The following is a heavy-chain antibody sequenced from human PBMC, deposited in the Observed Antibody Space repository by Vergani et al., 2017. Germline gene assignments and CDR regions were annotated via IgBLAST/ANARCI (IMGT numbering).Heavy chain of an antibody. J-gene: IGHJ5*02. Sequence: QVQLVQSGAEVKKPGAAVKVSCKASGYYFTDNYLHWVRQAPGQGLGWMGRITPQNGGTQYAEKFKGRVTMTRDTSITTAYMELTSLTSDDTAVYYCVRGGTFDWLSTWGQGTLVTVSS. CDR1: GYYFTDNY. V-gene: IGHV1-2*02. CDR2: ITPQNGGT. CDR3: VRGGTFDWLST. D-gene: IGHD3-9*01.